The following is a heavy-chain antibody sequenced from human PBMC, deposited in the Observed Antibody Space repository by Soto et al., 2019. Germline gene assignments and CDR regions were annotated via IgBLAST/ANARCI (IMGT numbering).Heavy chain of an antibody. CDR2: INPSSGGT. CDR3: ARDGRNYYGSWRDDINYYYYGMDF. Sequence: ASVKVSCKASGYTFTGYYMHWVRQAPGQGLEWMGWINPSSGGTNYAQKFQGWVTMTRDTSISTAYMELSRLRSDDTAVYYCARDGRNYYGSWRDDINYYYYGMDFWGQGTTVTVSS. D-gene: IGHD3-10*01. V-gene: IGHV1-2*04. CDR1: GYTFTGYY. J-gene: IGHJ6*02.